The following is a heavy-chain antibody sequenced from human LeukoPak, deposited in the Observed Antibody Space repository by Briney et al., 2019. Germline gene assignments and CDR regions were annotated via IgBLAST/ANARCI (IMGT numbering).Heavy chain of an antibody. J-gene: IGHJ5*02. CDR1: GGTFSSYA. CDR3: ASGRGDYVWGSPLTGGNWFDP. Sequence: SVKVSCKASGGTFSSYAISWVRQAPGQGLEWMGRIIPILGIANYAQKFQGRVTITADKSTSTAYMELSSLRSEDTAVYYCASGRGDYVWGSPLTGGNWFDPWGQGTLVTVSS. V-gene: IGHV1-69*04. CDR2: IIPILGIA. D-gene: IGHD3-16*01.